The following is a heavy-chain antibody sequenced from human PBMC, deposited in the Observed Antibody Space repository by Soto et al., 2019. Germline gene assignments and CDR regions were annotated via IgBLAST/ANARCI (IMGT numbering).Heavy chain of an antibody. D-gene: IGHD3-22*01. Sequence: ASVKVSCKASGYTFTSYGISWVRQAPGQGLEWMGWISAYNGNTNYAQKLQGRVTMTTDTSTSTAYMELRSLRSDDTAVYYCARVSYYYDSSGPPDAFDIRGQGTMVTVSS. J-gene: IGHJ3*02. CDR2: ISAYNGNT. V-gene: IGHV1-18*01. CDR1: GYTFTSYG. CDR3: ARVSYYYDSSGPPDAFDI.